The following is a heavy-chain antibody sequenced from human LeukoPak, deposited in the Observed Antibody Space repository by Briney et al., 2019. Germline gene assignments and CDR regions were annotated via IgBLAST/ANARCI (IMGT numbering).Heavy chain of an antibody. CDR2: IWYDGSNK. CDR3: AKDPRGSYSRDYYYYMDV. D-gene: IGHD1-26*01. CDR1: GFTFNSYG. V-gene: IGHV3-33*06. J-gene: IGHJ6*03. Sequence: GRSLRLSCAASGFTFNSYGMHWVRQAPGKGLEWVAVIWYDGSNKYYADSVKGRFTISRDNSKNTLYLQMNSLRAEDAAVYYCAKDPRGSYSRDYYYYMDVWGKGTTVTVSS.